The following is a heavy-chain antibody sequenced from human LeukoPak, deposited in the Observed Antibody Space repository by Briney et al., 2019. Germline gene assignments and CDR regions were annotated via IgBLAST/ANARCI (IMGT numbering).Heavy chain of an antibody. V-gene: IGHV3-48*03. Sequence: GGSLRLSCAASGFTFSSYEMNWVRQAPGKGLEWVSYISSSGSTRYYAESVKGRFTISRDNAKKSLDLQVNSLRVKDAAVYYCARGLGGGTPFDFWGQGTLVTVSS. D-gene: IGHD2-15*01. CDR3: ARGLGGGTPFDF. J-gene: IGHJ4*02. CDR2: ISSSGSTR. CDR1: GFTFSSYE.